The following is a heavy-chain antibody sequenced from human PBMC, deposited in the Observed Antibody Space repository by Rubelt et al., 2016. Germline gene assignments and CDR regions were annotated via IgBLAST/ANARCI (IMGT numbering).Heavy chain of an antibody. D-gene: IGHD4-17*01. CDR2: IRYDGSNK. V-gene: IGHV3-30*02. CDR1: GFTFSSYG. J-gene: IGHJ1*01. Sequence: QVQLVESGGGVVQPGGSLRLSCAASGFTFSSYGMHWVRQAPGKGLEWVAFIRYDGSNKYYADSVKGRLPNARYNSKNTLKFQMNSLRAEDTAVYYCAKPARLDYGINAEYFQHWGQGTLVTVSS. CDR3: AKPARLDYGINAEYFQH.